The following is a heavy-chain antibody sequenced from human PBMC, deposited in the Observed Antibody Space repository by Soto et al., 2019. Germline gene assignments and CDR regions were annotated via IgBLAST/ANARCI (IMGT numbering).Heavy chain of an antibody. D-gene: IGHD4-17*01. Sequence: VQLVESGGGLVQPGGSLRLSCAASGFTVSSNYMSWVRQAPGKGLEWVSVIYSGGSTYYADSVKGRFTISRHNSKNTLYLQMNSLSAEDSAVYYCARSVYGDYFDYWGQGTLVTVSS. CDR3: ARSVYGDYFDY. CDR2: IYSGGST. CDR1: GFTVSSNY. V-gene: IGHV3-53*04. J-gene: IGHJ4*02.